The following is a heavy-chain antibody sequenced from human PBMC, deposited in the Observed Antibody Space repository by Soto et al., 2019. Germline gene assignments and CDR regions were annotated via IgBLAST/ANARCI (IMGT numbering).Heavy chain of an antibody. CDR2: ISYDGSNK. CDR3: AKSNWPGYSSSWYRFGMDV. V-gene: IGHV3-30*18. CDR1: GFTFSSYG. Sequence: QVQLVESGGGVVQPGRSLRLSCAASGFTFSSYGMHWVRQAPGKGLEWVAVISYDGSNKYYADSVKGRFTISRDNSKNTLYLQMNSLRAEDTAVYYCAKSNWPGYSSSWYRFGMDVWGQGTTVTVSS. J-gene: IGHJ6*02. D-gene: IGHD6-13*01.